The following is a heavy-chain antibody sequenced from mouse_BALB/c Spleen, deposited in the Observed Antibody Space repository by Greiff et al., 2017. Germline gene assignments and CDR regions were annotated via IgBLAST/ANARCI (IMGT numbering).Heavy chain of an antibody. V-gene: IGHV10-1*02. CDR2: IRSKSNNYAT. CDR1: GFTFNTYA. Sequence: DVMLVESGGGLVQPKGSLKLSCAASGFTFNTYAMNWVRQAPGKGLEWVARIRSKSNNYATYYADSVKDRFTISRDDSQSMLYLQMNNLKTEDTAMDCCVRSYYGNAWFAYWGQGTLVTVSA. J-gene: IGHJ3*01. D-gene: IGHD2-10*01. CDR3: VRSYYGNAWFAY.